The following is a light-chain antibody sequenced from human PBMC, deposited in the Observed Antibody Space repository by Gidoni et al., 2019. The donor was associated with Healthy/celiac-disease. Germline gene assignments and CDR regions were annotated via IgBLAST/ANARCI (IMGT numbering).Light chain of an antibody. CDR3: LQQNSYPWT. V-gene: IGKV1-17*01. Sequence: DIQMTQSPSSLSASVGDRVTITCRASQGIRNDVGWYQQKPGKAPKRLIYAASRLQSGVPSRFSGRGYGTEFTLTISSLQPEDVATYYCLQQNSYPWTFGQGTKVEIK. CDR2: AAS. J-gene: IGKJ1*01. CDR1: QGIRND.